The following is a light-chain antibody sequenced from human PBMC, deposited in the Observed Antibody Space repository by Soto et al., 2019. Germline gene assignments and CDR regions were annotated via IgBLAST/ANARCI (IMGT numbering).Light chain of an antibody. Sequence: SYELTQPPSVSVAPGQTARITCGGNSIGGKSVHWYQQKPGQAPVLVVYDDSDRRSGIPEGFSGSNSGNTATLTITRVEAGDEADYHCLVWDSRSEHYVFGTGTKVTV. J-gene: IGLJ1*01. CDR2: DDS. V-gene: IGLV3-21*02. CDR3: LVWDSRSEHYV. CDR1: SIGGKS.